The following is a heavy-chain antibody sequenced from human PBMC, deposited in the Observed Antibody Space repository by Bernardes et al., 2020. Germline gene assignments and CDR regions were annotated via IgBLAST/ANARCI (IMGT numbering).Heavy chain of an antibody. V-gene: IGHV3-21*01. CDR3: AVYDSSGYYYGRDY. D-gene: IGHD3-22*01. CDR1: GFSFSDHS. CDR2: ITSGSAYI. J-gene: IGHJ4*02. Sequence: VGSLRLSCAASGFSFSDHSMNWVRQAPGKGLEWVSSITSGSAYIYYADLVKGRFTISRDNAKSSLYLQMNTLTAEDTAVYYCAVYDSSGYYYGRDYWGQGTLVNVSS.